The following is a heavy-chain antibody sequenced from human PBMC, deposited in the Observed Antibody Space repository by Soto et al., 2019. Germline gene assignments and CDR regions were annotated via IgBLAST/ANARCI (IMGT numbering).Heavy chain of an antibody. D-gene: IGHD2-2*01. CDR2: IIPIFGTA. J-gene: IGHJ6*02. CDR1: GGTFSSYA. Sequence: ASVKVSCKASGGTFSSYAISWVRQAPGQGLEWMGGIIPIFGTANYAQKFQGRVTITADESTSTAYMELSSLRSEDTAVYYCARYGQDIVVEAYYYGMDVWGQGTTVTVSS. CDR3: ARYGQDIVVEAYYYGMDV. V-gene: IGHV1-69*13.